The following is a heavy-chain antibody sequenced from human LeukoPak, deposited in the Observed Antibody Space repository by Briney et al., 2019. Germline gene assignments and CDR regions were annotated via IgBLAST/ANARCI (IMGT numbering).Heavy chain of an antibody. CDR3: ARDAGPNYDILTGYYRDDAFDI. D-gene: IGHD3-9*01. V-gene: IGHV3-21*01. CDR1: GFTFSSYS. J-gene: IGHJ3*02. Sequence: GGSLRLSCAASGFTFSSYSMNWVRQAPGKGLEWVSSISSSSSYIYYADSVKGRFTISRDNAKNSLYLQMNSLRAEDTAVYYCARDAGPNYDILTGYYRDDAFDIWGQGTMVTVSS. CDR2: ISSSSSYI.